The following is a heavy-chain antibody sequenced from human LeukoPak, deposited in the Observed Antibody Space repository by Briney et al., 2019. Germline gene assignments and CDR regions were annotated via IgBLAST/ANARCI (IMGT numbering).Heavy chain of an antibody. V-gene: IGHV1-69*04. Sequence: SVKVSCKASGGTFSSYAISWVRQAPGQGLEWMGRIIPILGIANYAQKFQGRVTITTDKSTSTAYMELSSLRSEDTAVYYCARDRLGYYDSSGYYFDYWGQGTLVTVSS. CDR2: IIPILGIA. CDR1: GGTFSSYA. CDR3: ARDRLGYYDSSGYYFDY. D-gene: IGHD3-22*01. J-gene: IGHJ4*02.